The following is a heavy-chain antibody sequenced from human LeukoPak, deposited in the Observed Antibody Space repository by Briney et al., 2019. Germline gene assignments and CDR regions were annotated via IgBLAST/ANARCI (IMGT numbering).Heavy chain of an antibody. CDR1: GYTFTSYG. J-gene: IGHJ6*02. CDR2: ISTYNGNT. CDR3: VTRYYYYYGMDV. V-gene: IGHV1-18*01. Sequence: EASVKVSCKASGYTFTSYGISWVRQAPRQGLEWMGWISTYNGNTKYAQKLQGRVTMTEDTSTDTAYMELSSLRSEDTAVYYCVTRYYYYYGMDVWGQGTTVTVSS.